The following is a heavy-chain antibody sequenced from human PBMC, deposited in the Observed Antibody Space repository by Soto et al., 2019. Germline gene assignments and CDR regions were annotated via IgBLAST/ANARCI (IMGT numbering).Heavy chain of an antibody. Sequence: GGSLRLSCAASGFTFSSYAMSWVRQAPGKGLGWVSAISGSGGSTYYADSVKGRFTISRDNSKNTLYLQMNILRAEDTAVYYCAKNVKWFGELFSWFDPWGQGTLVTVSS. D-gene: IGHD3-10*01. CDR3: AKNVKWFGELFSWFDP. J-gene: IGHJ5*02. V-gene: IGHV3-23*01. CDR1: GFTFSSYA. CDR2: ISGSGGST.